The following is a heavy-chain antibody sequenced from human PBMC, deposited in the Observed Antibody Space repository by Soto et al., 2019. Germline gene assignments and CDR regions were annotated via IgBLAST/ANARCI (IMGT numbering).Heavy chain of an antibody. CDR3: ARGGYCSSTSCYTGFDY. Sequence: EVQLVESGGGLVQPGGSLRLSCAASGFTFSSYWMSWVRQAPGKGLEWVANIKQDGSEKYYVDSVKGRFPISRDNAKNSMYLPMNSLRAEDTAVYYCARGGYCSSTSCYTGFDYWGQGTLVTVSS. V-gene: IGHV3-7*03. CDR2: IKQDGSEK. D-gene: IGHD2-2*02. J-gene: IGHJ4*02. CDR1: GFTFSSYW.